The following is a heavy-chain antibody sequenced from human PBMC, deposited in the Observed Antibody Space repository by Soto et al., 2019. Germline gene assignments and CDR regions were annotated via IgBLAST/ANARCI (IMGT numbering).Heavy chain of an antibody. D-gene: IGHD2-15*01. J-gene: IGHJ3*02. CDR3: ASDSHCGGGNCPMGCFDR. CDR1: GEGFSIHW. Sequence: PGESLKISCKDSGEGFSIHWVAWLRQMPGKGLEWVGIIYPGNSDTMYSPSFQGQVTISADTALSTTYLQWDTLKPSDTAMYFCASDSHCGGGNCPMGCFDRWGQVTMVTASS. V-gene: IGHV5-51*01. CDR2: IYPGNSDT.